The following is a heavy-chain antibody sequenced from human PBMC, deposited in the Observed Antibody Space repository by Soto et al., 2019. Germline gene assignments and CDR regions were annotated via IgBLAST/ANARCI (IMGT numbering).Heavy chain of an antibody. CDR3: ARLDYGGNSGEDGGHYYYGMDV. J-gene: IGHJ6*02. CDR2: INHSGST. D-gene: IGHD4-17*01. Sequence: SETLSLTCAVYGGSFSGYYWSWIRQPPGKGLEWIGEINHSGSTNYSPSFQGHVTISADKSISTAYLQWSSLKASDTAMYYCARLDYGGNSGEDGGHYYYGMDVWGQGTTVTVSS. V-gene: IGHV4-34*01. CDR1: GGSFSGYY.